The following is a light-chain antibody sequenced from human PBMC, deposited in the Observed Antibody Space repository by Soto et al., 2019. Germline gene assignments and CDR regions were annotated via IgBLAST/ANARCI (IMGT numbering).Light chain of an antibody. J-gene: IGKJ3*01. CDR2: GAS. Sequence: EIVMTQSPATLSVSPGERATLSCRASQSVSDNLAWYQQKPGQAPRLLIYGASTRATGIPARFSGSGSGTDFTLTISRLEPEDFAVYYCHYYDDSPPFPFGPGTKVDIK. CDR1: QSVSDN. CDR3: HYYDDSPPFP. V-gene: IGKV3D-15*01.